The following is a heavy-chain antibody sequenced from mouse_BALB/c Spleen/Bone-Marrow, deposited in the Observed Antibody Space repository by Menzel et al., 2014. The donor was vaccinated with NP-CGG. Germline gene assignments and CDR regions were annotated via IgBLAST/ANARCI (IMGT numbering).Heavy chain of an antibody. CDR1: GFTFSSYA. D-gene: IGHD1-2*01. Sequence: DVKLVESGGGLVKPGGSLKLSCAASGFTFSSYAMSWVRPTPEKRLEWVATISSGGSYTYYPDSVKGRFTISRDNAKNTLYLQMSSLRSEDTAMYYCARHFITTATGAMDYWGQGTSVTVSS. CDR3: ARHFITTATGAMDY. CDR2: ISSGGSYT. J-gene: IGHJ4*01. V-gene: IGHV5-9-3*01.